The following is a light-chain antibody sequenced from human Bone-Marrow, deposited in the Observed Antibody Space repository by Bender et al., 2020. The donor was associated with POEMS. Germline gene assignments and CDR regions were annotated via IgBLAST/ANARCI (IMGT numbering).Light chain of an antibody. CDR3: QTWGTGIHVV. Sequence: QLVLTQSPSASASLGASVKLTCTLSSGHSSYAIAWHQQQPEKGPRYVMKLNSDGSHNKGDGIPDRFSGSSSGAERYLTISSLQSEDEADYYCQTWGTGIHVVFGGGTKLTVL. CDR1: SGHSSYA. J-gene: IGLJ2*01. V-gene: IGLV4-69*01. CDR2: LNSDGSH.